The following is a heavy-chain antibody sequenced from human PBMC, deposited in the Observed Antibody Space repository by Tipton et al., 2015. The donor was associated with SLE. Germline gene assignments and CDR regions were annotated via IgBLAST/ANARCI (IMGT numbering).Heavy chain of an antibody. V-gene: IGHV3-11*06. J-gene: IGHJ6*02. D-gene: IGHD6-25*01. Sequence: FIFSRDNAKNSLYLQMNSLRAEDTAVYYCAREFSARPYYYGMDVWGQGTTVTVSS. CDR3: AREFSARPYYYGMDV.